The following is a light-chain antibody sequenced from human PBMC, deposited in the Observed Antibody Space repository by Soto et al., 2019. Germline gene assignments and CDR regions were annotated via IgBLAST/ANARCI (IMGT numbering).Light chain of an antibody. V-gene: IGLV2-8*01. CDR3: SSFAGSNIWV. CDR2: EVT. Sequence: QSALTQPPSASGSPGQSVTISCTGSNVGEYDYVSWYQQHPGKAPKLMIHEVTKRPSGVPDRFSGSKSGNTASLTVSGLQAEDEADYYCSSFAGSNIWVFGGWTKVTVL. J-gene: IGLJ3*02. CDR1: NVGEYDY.